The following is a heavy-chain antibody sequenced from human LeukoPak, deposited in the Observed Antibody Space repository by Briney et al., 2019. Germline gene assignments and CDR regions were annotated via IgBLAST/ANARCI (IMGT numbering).Heavy chain of an antibody. V-gene: IGHV3-33*01. Sequence: GGSLRLSCAASGFTFSSYGMHWVRQAPGKGLEWVAVIWDDGSNKYYADSVKGRFTISRDNSKNTLYLQMNSLRAEDTAVYYCARDLYNYGARSLSPFDYWGQGTLVTVSS. CDR1: GFTFSSYG. J-gene: IGHJ4*02. CDR2: IWDDGSNK. D-gene: IGHD3-10*01. CDR3: ARDLYNYGARSLSPFDY.